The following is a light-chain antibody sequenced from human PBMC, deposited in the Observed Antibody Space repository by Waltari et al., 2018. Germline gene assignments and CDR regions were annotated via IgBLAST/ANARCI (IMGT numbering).Light chain of an antibody. V-gene: IGLV1-40*01. Sequence: QSALTQPPSVTGAPGQRVTISCTGSSSNMGAGYDVNWYQHLPGTAPKVLIYGNSDRPSGVPDRFSASKSGTSASRTIIGLQAEDEGNYYCQSFDSNLGVLFGGGTKLTVL. CDR3: QSFDSNLGVL. CDR2: GNS. CDR1: SSNMGAGYD. J-gene: IGLJ2*01.